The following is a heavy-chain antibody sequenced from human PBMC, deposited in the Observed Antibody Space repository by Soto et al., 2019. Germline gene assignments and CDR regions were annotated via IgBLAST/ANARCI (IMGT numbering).Heavy chain of an antibody. CDR3: ARFFDSSSYYYLFDY. Sequence: SETLSLTCTVSGGSISSYYWSWIRQPPGKGLEWIGYIHYSGGTNYNLSLRSRVTISADTSKNQFSLKLSSVTAADTAVYYCARFFDSSSYYYLFDYWGQGTPVTVSS. J-gene: IGHJ4*02. CDR2: IHYSGGT. V-gene: IGHV4-59*01. D-gene: IGHD3-22*01. CDR1: GGSISSYY.